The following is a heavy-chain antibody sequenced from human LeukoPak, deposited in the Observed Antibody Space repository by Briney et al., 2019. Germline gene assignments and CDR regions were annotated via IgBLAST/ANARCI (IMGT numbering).Heavy chain of an antibody. CDR3: AHSGTVTTPHDAFDI. Sequence: SGPTLLKPTQTLTLTFTFSGFSLSTSGVGVGWIRQPPGKALEWLALIYWNDDKRYSPSLKSRLTITKDTSKNQVVLTMTNMDPVDTATYYCAHSGTVTTPHDAFDIWGQGTMVTVSS. V-gene: IGHV2-5*01. CDR1: GFSLSTSGVG. J-gene: IGHJ3*02. CDR2: IYWNDDK. D-gene: IGHD4-17*01.